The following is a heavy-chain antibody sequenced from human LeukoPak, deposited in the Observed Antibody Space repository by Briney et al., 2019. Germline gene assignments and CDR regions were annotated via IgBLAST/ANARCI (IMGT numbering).Heavy chain of an antibody. CDR2: ISSSGSTI. CDR3: AGEAVAGTDY. J-gene: IGHJ4*02. D-gene: IGHD6-19*01. Sequence: GGSLRLSCAASGFTFSDYYMSWIRQARGKGREGVSYISSSGSTIYYADSVKGRFTISRDNAKNSLYMQMNSLRAEDTAVYYCAGEAVAGTDYWGQGTLVTVSS. CDR1: GFTFSDYY. V-gene: IGHV3-11*04.